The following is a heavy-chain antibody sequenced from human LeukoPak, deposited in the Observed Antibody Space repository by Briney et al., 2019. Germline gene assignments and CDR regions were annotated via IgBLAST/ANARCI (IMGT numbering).Heavy chain of an antibody. D-gene: IGHD3-10*01. V-gene: IGHV3-21*01. J-gene: IGHJ4*02. CDR2: ISSSSSYI. CDR3: AREESITELRPPFV. CDR1: GFTFSSYS. Sequence: GGSLRLSCAASGFTFSSYSMNWVRQAPGKGLEWVSSISSSSSYIYYADSVKGRFTISRDNAKNSLYLQMNSLRAEDTAVYYCAREESITELRPPFVWGQGTLVTVSS.